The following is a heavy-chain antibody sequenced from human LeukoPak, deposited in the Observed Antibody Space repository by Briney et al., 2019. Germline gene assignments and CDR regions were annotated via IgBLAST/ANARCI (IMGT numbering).Heavy chain of an antibody. V-gene: IGHV1-2*02. D-gene: IGHD5-18*01. J-gene: IGHJ4*02. CDR3: ATRNAAMVSRPFDY. CDR1: GYTFTGYY. Sequence: ASVKVSCKASGYTFTGYYMHWVRQAPGQGLEWMGWINPNSGGTNYAQKFQGRVTMTRDTSISTAYMELSRLRSEDTAVYYCATRNAAMVSRPFDYWGQGTLVTVSS. CDR2: INPNSGGT.